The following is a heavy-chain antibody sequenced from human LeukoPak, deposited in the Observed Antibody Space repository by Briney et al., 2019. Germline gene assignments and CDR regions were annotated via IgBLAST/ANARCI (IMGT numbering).Heavy chain of an antibody. V-gene: IGHV3-30*02. J-gene: IGHJ4*02. CDR1: GFTFSSYG. CDR2: IQYDGSNK. CDR3: AKDPLSLELRERRRYYFDY. D-gene: IGHD1-7*01. Sequence: GGSLRLSCAASGFTFSSYGMHWVRQAPGKGLEWVAFIQYDGSNKYYADSVKGRFTISRDNSKNTLYLQMNSLRAEDTAVYYCAKDPLSLELRERRRYYFDYWGQGTLVTVSS.